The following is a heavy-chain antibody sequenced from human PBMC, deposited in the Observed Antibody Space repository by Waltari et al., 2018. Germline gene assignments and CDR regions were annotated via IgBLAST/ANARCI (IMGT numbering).Heavy chain of an antibody. CDR3: ARSIPRSDF. D-gene: IGHD2-21*01. CDR2: IDQSGTT. Sequence: QVQLQQWGAGLLKPSETLSLTCAVYGASLSGYSWSWIRQPPGRGLEWIGEIDQSGTTNYNPALKIRVSMSVDTSKSQFSLRLRSVTAADTAVYYCARSIPRSDFWGQGALVTVSS. V-gene: IGHV4-34*02. J-gene: IGHJ4*02. CDR1: GASLSGYS.